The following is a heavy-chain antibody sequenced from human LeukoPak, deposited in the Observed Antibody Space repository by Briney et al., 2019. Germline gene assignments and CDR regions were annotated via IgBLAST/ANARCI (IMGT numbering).Heavy chain of an antibody. D-gene: IGHD2-2*01. Sequence: SETLSLTCAVYGGSFSGYYWSWIRQPPGKGLEWIGEINHSGSTNYNPSLKSRVTISVDTSKNLFSLKLSSVTAADTAVYYCARLVPAARGLLYYYYYYMDVWGKGTTVTVSS. J-gene: IGHJ6*03. CDR1: GGSFSGYY. CDR3: ARLVPAARGLLYYYYYYMDV. V-gene: IGHV4-34*01. CDR2: INHSGST.